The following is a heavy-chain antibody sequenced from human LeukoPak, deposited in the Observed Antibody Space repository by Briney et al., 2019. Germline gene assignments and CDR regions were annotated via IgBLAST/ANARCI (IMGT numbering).Heavy chain of an antibody. D-gene: IGHD2-15*01. CDR1: GYTFTGYY. CDR2: INPNSGGT. Sequence: GGPVKVSCKASGYTFTGYYMHWVRQAPGQGLEWMGWINPNSGGTNYAQKFQGRVTMTRDTSISTAYMELSRLRSDDTAVYYCARDVGYCSGGSCYLYYYYYYMDVWGKGTTVTISS. CDR3: ARDVGYCSGGSCYLYYYYYYMDV. V-gene: IGHV1-2*02. J-gene: IGHJ6*03.